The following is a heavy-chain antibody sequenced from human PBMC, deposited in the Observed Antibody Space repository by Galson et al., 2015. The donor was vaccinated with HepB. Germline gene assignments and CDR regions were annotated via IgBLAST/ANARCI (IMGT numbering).Heavy chain of an antibody. Sequence: SLRLSCAASGFTFSSYAMHWVRQAPGKGLEYVSAISSNGGSTYYADSVKGRFTISRDNPKNTLYLQMSSLRAEDTAVYYCVKAGKGYCSSTSCYTFDYWGQGTLVTVSS. CDR1: GFTFSSYA. V-gene: IGHV3-64D*06. J-gene: IGHJ4*02. D-gene: IGHD2-2*02. CDR3: VKAGKGYCSSTSCYTFDY. CDR2: ISSNGGST.